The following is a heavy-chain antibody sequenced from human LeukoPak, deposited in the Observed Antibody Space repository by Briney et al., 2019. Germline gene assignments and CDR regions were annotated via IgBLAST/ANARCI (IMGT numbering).Heavy chain of an antibody. J-gene: IGHJ4*02. CDR1: GYTFTSYD. Sequence: ASVKVSCKASGYTFTSYDINWVRQATGQGLEWMGWMNPNSGNTGYAQKFQGRVTMTRNTSISTAYMELSSLRSEDTAVYYCARALAAAANFDYWGQGTLVTVSS. D-gene: IGHD6-13*01. CDR3: ARALAAAANFDY. CDR2: MNPNSGNT. V-gene: IGHV1-8*01.